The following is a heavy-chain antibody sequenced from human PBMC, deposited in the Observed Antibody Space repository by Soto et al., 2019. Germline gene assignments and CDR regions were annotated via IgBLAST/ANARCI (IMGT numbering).Heavy chain of an antibody. Sequence: QVQLVQSGAEVKKPGSSVKVSCKASGGTFSSYAISWVRQAPGQGLEWMGGIIPIFGTANYAQKFQGRVTITADESTSTAYMELSSLRSEDTAVYYCARVVAYYYDSSGYYSYFAYWGQGTLVTVSS. J-gene: IGHJ4*02. CDR3: ARVVAYYYDSSGYYSYFAY. D-gene: IGHD3-22*01. V-gene: IGHV1-69*01. CDR1: GGTFSSYA. CDR2: IIPIFGTA.